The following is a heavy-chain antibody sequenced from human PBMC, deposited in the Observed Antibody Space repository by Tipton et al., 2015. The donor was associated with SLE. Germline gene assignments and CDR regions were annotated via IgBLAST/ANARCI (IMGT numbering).Heavy chain of an antibody. V-gene: IGHV3-33*01. J-gene: IGHJ5*02. D-gene: IGHD3-9*01. CDR1: GFTFSSYG. CDR3: ARTLTIWSWFDP. Sequence: SGFTFSSYGMHWVRQAPGKGLEWVAFIRYDGSNKYYADSVKGRFTISRDNSKNTLYLQMNSLRAEDTAVYYCARTLTIWSWFDPWGQGTLVTVSS. CDR2: IRYDGSNK.